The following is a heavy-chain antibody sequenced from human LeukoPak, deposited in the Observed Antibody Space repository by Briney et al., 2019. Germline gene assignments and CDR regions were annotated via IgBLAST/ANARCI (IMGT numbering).Heavy chain of an antibody. CDR1: GGSFSGYY. V-gene: IGHV4-34*01. Sequence: SETLSLTCAVYGGSFSGYYWSWIRQPPGKGLEWIGEINHSGSTNYNPSLKSRVTISVDTSKNQFSLKLSSVTAADTAVYYCARDWGYDSSGTRTYGMDVWGQGTTVTVSS. CDR2: INHSGST. D-gene: IGHD3-22*01. J-gene: IGHJ6*02. CDR3: ARDWGYDSSGTRTYGMDV.